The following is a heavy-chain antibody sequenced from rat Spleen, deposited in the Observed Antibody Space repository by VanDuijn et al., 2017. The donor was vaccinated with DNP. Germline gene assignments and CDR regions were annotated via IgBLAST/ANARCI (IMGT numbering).Heavy chain of an antibody. D-gene: IGHD1-1*01. CDR2: ISDEGSRT. CDR3: TRATTVVFDY. Sequence: EVQLVESGGGLVQPGRSLKLSCAVSGFTFSDYHMAWVRQAPKKGLEWVASISDEGSRTYNGDAVKGRFTISRDNAKSTLFLQVNSLGSEDTATYYCTRATTVVFDYWGQGVMVTVSS. J-gene: IGHJ2*01. CDR1: GFTFSDYH. V-gene: IGHV5-22*01.